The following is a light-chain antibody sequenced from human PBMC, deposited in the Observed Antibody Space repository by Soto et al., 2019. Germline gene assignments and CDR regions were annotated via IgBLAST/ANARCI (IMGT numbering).Light chain of an antibody. V-gene: IGKV1-9*01. CDR1: QGIRSY. Sequence: DIQLTQSPSSLSASVVDRVTITCRASQGIRSYLAWYQQNPGKAPKLLIYAASTLQSGVPSRFSGSGSGTEFTLTISSLQPDDFATYYCQQYNSYPWTFGQGTKVDI. CDR2: AAS. J-gene: IGKJ1*01. CDR3: QQYNSYPWT.